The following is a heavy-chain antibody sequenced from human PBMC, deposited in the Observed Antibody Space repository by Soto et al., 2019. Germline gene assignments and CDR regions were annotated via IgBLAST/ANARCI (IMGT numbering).Heavy chain of an antibody. V-gene: IGHV4-39*01. CDR1: GGSISSSSYY. Sequence: SETLSLTCTVSGGSISSSSYYWGWIRQPPGKGLEWIGSIFYSGSTYYNPSLKSRVTISVDTSKNQFSLKLSSVTAADTAMYYCVCIFSWGYSYASYYYGMDVWGQGTTLTVS. D-gene: IGHD5-18*01. J-gene: IGHJ6*02. CDR2: IFYSGST. CDR3: VCIFSWGYSYASYYYGMDV.